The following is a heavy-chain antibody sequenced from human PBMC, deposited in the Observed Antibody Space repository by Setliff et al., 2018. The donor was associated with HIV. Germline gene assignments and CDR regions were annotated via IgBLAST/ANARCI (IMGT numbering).Heavy chain of an antibody. CDR3: ARRGESTGSWFSSWYSYDMDV. J-gene: IGHJ6*02. CDR2: MYYNGKI. D-gene: IGHD2-15*01. CDR1: GVSLSSESYY. V-gene: IGHV4-39*01. Sequence: SETLSLTCTVSGVSLSSESYYWGWVRQPPGKALEWVGSMYYNGKIFYNPSLRSRVTIFVDSSKNELSLRLQSVTAADTAVYYCARRGESTGSWFSSWYSYDMDVWGQGATVTVSS.